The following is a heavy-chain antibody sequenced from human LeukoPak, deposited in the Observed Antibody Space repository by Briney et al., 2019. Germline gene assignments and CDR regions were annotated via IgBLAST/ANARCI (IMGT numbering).Heavy chain of an antibody. CDR1: GGSFSGYY. CDR2: INHSGST. CDR3: AREASGGGYSYGTKNYYYYYYMDV. Sequence: SETLSLTCAVYGGSFSGYYWSWIRQPPGKGLEWIGEINHSGSTNYNPSLKSRVTILVDTSKNQFSLKLSSVTAADTAVYYCAREASGGGYSYGTKNYYYYYYMDVWGKGTTVTVSS. D-gene: IGHD5-18*01. J-gene: IGHJ6*03. V-gene: IGHV4-34*01.